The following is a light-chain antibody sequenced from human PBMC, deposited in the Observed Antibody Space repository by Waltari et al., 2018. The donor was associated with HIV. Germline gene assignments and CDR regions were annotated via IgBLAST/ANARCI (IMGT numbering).Light chain of an antibody. J-gene: IGLJ2*01. CDR2: KDS. CDR3: QSADSSGTSVV. Sequence: SYEVTQPPSVSVSPGQTARITSSGDALPKKYAHWYQQKPGQAPVVVIYKDSERPSGIPERFSGTSSGKTVTLTISGVQAEDEADYYCQSADSSGTSVVFGGGTKLTVL. CDR1: ALPKKY. V-gene: IGLV3-25*03.